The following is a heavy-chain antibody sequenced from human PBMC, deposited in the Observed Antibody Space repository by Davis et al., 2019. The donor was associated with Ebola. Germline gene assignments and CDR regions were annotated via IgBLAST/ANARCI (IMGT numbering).Heavy chain of an antibody. CDR3: ARGVGASYYFDY. Sequence: AASVKVSCKTSGYTFTSYDIIWVRQAPGQGLEWMGWMNPNSGYPGYAQKFQGRVTITRDTSASTAYMELSSLRSEDTAVYYCARGVGASYYFDYWGQGTLVTVSS. D-gene: IGHD1-26*01. CDR1: GYTFTSYD. J-gene: IGHJ4*02. V-gene: IGHV1-8*01. CDR2: MNPNSGYP.